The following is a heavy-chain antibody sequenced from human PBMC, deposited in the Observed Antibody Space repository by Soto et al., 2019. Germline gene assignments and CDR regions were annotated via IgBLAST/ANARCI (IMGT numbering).Heavy chain of an antibody. CDR2: INHSGST. CDR1: VGSFSGYY. Sequence: SETLSLTCAVYVGSFSGYYWSWILQPPVKWLEWIGEINHSGSTNYNPSLKSRVTISVDTSKNQFSLKLSSVTAAHTAVYYCARGRGSGSSFYYYGMDVWGQGTTVTVSS. CDR3: ARGRGSGSSFYYYGMDV. V-gene: IGHV4-34*01. D-gene: IGHD3-10*01. J-gene: IGHJ6*02.